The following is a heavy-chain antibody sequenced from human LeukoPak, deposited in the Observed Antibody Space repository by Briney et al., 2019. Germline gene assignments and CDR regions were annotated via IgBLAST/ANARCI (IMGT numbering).Heavy chain of an antibody. V-gene: IGHV4-59*01. D-gene: IGHD3-3*01. J-gene: IGHJ3*02. CDR3: ARSYYDFWSGPSAFDI. CDR2: IYYSGST. Sequence: SETLSLTCTVSGGSISSNYWSWIRQPPGRGLEWIGYIYYSGSTNYNPSLKSRVTISADTSKNQFSLKLSSVTAADTAVYYCARSYYDFWSGPSAFDIWGQGTMVTVSS. CDR1: GGSISSNY.